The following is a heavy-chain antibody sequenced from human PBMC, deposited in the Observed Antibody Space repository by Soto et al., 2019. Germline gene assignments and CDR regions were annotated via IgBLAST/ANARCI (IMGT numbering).Heavy chain of an antibody. CDR1: GYSFTSYW. CDR2: IYPGDSDT. CDR3: ARSAYYYDSSRGVYYYGMDV. V-gene: IGHV5-51*01. Sequence: GESLKISCKGSGYSFTSYWIGWVRQMPGKGLECMGIIYPGDSDTRYSPSFQGQVTISADKSISTAYLQWSSLKASDTAMYYCARSAYYYDSSRGVYYYGMDVWGQGTTVTVSS. D-gene: IGHD3-22*01. J-gene: IGHJ6*02.